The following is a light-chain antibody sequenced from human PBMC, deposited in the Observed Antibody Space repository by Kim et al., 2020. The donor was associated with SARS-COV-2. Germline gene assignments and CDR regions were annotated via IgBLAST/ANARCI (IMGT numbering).Light chain of an antibody. CDR3: QQYNSYENT. V-gene: IGKV1-5*01. Sequence: DIQMTQSPSTLSASVGDRVTITCRASQSISSWLAWYQQKPGKAPKLLIYDASSLEGGVPSRFSGSGSGTEFTLTISSLQPDDFATYYCQQYNSYENTFGQGTKLEI. J-gene: IGKJ2*01. CDR2: DAS. CDR1: QSISSW.